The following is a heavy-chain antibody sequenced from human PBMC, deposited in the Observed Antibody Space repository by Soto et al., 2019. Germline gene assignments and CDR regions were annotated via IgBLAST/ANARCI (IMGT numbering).Heavy chain of an antibody. D-gene: IGHD3-3*01. CDR2: IGTAGDT. V-gene: IGHV3-13*01. CDR3: ARAVFWSGYYNAYYYYGMDV. J-gene: IGHJ6*02. Sequence: GGSLRLSCAASGFTFSSYDMHWVRQATGKGLEWVSAIGTAGDTYYPGSVKGRFTISRENAKNSLYLQMNSLRAEDTAVYYCARAVFWSGYYNAYYYYGMDVWGQGTTVTVSS. CDR1: GFTFSSYD.